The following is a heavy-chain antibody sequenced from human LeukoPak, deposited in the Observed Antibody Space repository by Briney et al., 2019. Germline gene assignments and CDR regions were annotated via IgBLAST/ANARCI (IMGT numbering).Heavy chain of an antibody. Sequence: SETLSLTCTVSGGSISSYYWSWIRQPPGKGLEWIGYIYTSGSTNYNPSLKSRVTISVDTSKNQFSLKLSSVTAADTAVYYCARGLDCSSTSRKTFNWFDPWGQGTLVTVSS. CDR3: ARGLDCSSTSRKTFNWFDP. CDR1: GGSISSYY. V-gene: IGHV4-4*09. CDR2: IYTSGST. D-gene: IGHD2-2*01. J-gene: IGHJ5*02.